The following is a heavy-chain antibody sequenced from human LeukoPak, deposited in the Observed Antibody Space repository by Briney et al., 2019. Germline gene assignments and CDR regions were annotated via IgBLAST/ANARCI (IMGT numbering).Heavy chain of an antibody. CDR3: VGVTTDYYYGMDV. D-gene: IGHD2-21*02. CDR1: GFAFTNAW. V-gene: IGHV3-15*07. Sequence: GGSLRLSCAASGFAFTNAWMNWVRQAPGKGLEWVGRIKSKTDGGTTDYAAPAKGRFTISRDDSRNTLYLQMSSLKTEDTAVYYCVGVTTDYYYGMDVWGQGTPVTVPS. CDR2: IKSKTDGGTT. J-gene: IGHJ6*02.